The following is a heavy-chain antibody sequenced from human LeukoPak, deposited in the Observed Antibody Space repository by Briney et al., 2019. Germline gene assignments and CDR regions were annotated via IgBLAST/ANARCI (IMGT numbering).Heavy chain of an antibody. CDR3: AKGPTVSTFGY. J-gene: IGHJ4*02. CDR2: ISAGATTT. Sequence: GGSLRLSCAASGFTFRSHAMHWVRQAPGKGLEWVSGISAGATTTYYADSVKGHFTISRDNSKNMLYLQMNSLRVDDTAMYYCAKGPTVSTFGYWGRGTLVTVSS. D-gene: IGHD5/OR15-5a*01. V-gene: IGHV3-23*01. CDR1: GFTFRSHA.